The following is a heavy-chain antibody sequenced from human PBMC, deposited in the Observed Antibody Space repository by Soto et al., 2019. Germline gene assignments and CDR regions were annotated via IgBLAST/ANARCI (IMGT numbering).Heavy chain of an antibody. CDR1: GYTFTTYA. Sequence: QVQLVQSGAEVKKPGASVKVSCQASGYTFTTYAMHWVRQAPGQRLEWMGWINAGNGNTKYSQTLQGRVTITRDTSASTAYMELSSLRSEDTAVYYCARADARGIREPDYWGQGTLVTVSS. CDR3: ARADARGIREPDY. V-gene: IGHV1-3*01. D-gene: IGHD1-26*01. CDR2: INAGNGNT. J-gene: IGHJ4*02.